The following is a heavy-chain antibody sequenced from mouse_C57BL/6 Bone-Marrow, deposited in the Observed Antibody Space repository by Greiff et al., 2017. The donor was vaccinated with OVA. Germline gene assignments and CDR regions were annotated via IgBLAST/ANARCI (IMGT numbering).Heavy chain of an antibody. CDR1: GYSFTDYN. CDR2: INPNYGTT. CDR3: ARYEATLVARYVDV. D-gene: IGHD1-1*01. J-gene: IGHJ1*03. V-gene: IGHV1-39*01. Sequence: EVQLVESGPELVKPGASVKISCKASGYSFTDYNMNWVKQSNGKSLEWIGVINPNYGTTSYNQKFKGKATLTVDQSSSTAYMQLNSLTSEDSAVYDCARYEATLVARYVDVWGTGTTVTVSS.